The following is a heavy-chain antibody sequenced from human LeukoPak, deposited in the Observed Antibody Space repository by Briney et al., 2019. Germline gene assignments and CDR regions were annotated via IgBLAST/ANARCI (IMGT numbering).Heavy chain of an antibody. J-gene: IGHJ4*02. V-gene: IGHV3-30*18. CDR2: ISYDGSTI. CDR1: GFTFSSYG. CDR3: AKGVGSTGSYFDY. D-gene: IGHD1-26*01. Sequence: GGSLRLSCAASGFTFSSYGIHWVRQAPGEELEWVAVISYDGSTIYYADSVKGRFTISRDNSKDTLYLQMNSLRADDTAVYYCAKGVGSTGSYFDYWGQGTLVTVSS.